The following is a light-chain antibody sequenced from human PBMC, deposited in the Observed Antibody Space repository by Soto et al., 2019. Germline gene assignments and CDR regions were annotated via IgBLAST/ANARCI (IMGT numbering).Light chain of an antibody. CDR2: GSS. J-gene: IGKJ1*01. Sequence: ESVLTQSPGTLSLSPGARATLSCRASQSVSSSYLAWYQQKPVQAPRHLIYGSSSRATGIPDRFSGSGSGRAFTLTISRLEPEYFAVYYGQQYGSSPGRFGQGTKVEIK. CDR3: QQYGSSPGR. V-gene: IGKV3-20*01. CDR1: QSVSSSY.